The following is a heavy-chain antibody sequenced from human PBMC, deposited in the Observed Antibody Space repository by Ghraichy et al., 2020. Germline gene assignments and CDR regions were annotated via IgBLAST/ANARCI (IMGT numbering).Heavy chain of an antibody. D-gene: IGHD7-27*01. V-gene: IGHV1-18*04. CDR1: GYTFSNNG. J-gene: IGHJ4*02. CDR2: ITAGNIKT. Sequence: ASVKVSCKASGYTFSNNGITWVRQAPGQGLEWMGWITAGNIKTDYAEKFQGRVTMTTDTSASTAYMELRSLSYDDTAVYYCARVFWGLGRSLDYWGQETLVTVSS. CDR3: ARVFWGLGRSLDY.